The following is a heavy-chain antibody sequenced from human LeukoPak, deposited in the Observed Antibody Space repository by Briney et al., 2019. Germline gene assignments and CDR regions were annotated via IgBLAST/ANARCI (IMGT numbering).Heavy chain of an antibody. D-gene: IGHD2-8*02. CDR3: ARGRRKVLSGGGKLFDY. J-gene: IGHJ4*02. Sequence: GMSLRLSCAASGFTFSSYSMNWVRQAPGKGLEWVSYISSSSSTIYYADSVKGRFTISRDNAKNSLYLQMNSLRAEDTAVYYCARGRRKVLSGGGKLFDYWGQGTLVTVSS. CDR2: ISSSSSTI. CDR1: GFTFSSYS. V-gene: IGHV3-48*01.